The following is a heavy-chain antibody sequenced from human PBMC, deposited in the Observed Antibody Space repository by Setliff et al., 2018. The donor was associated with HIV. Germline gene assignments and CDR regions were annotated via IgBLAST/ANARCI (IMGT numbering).Heavy chain of an antibody. CDR3: ARGADASGHFYREYFQH. CDR1: GVTFNYSF. D-gene: IGHD3-22*01. Sequence: GASVKVSCKASGVTFNYSFITWVRQAPGQGLEWMGGVVPTIHEATYAQKFQGRVTITADESATMVYMEMSGLTSEDTAIYYCARGADASGHFYREYFQHWGQGTLVTVSS. J-gene: IGHJ1*01. CDR2: VVPTIHEA. V-gene: IGHV1-69*13.